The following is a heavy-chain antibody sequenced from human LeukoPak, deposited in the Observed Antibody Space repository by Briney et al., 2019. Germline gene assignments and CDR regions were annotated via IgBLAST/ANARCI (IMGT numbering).Heavy chain of an antibody. CDR2: IHSSGGS. J-gene: IGHJ4*02. D-gene: IGHD1-26*01. CDR1: GASISNYY. Sequence: SETLSLTCTVSGASISNYYWSWIRQTPEKGLEWMGNIHSSGGSSYYPSLKSRLTMSIDTSRNQLSLKLTSVPAADTAAYFCARLGSYHDFWGQGALVTVSS. CDR3: ARLGSYHDF. V-gene: IGHV4-4*09.